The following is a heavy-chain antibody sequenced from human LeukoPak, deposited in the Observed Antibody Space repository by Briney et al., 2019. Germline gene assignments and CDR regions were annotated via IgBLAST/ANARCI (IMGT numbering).Heavy chain of an antibody. CDR1: GFTFSSYA. V-gene: IGHV3-23*01. CDR2: ISGSGGST. CDR3: AKATMYYDFWSGYYTGWPNGYGMDV. D-gene: IGHD3-3*01. J-gene: IGHJ6*02. Sequence: GGSLRLSCAASGFTFSSYAMSWVRQAPGKGLEWVSAISGSGGSTYYADSVKGRSTISRDNSKNTLYLQMNSLRAEDTAVYYCAKATMYYDFWSGYYTGWPNGYGMDVWGQGTTVTVSS.